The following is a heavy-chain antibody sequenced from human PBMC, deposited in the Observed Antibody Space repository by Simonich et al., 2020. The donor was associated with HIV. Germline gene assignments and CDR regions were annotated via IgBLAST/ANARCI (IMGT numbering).Heavy chain of an antibody. CDR3: ARLGVTPYYYYAMDV. CDR1: GYTFTNYA. CDR2: RNADKGKT. J-gene: IGHJ6*02. V-gene: IGHV1-3*01. D-gene: IGHD4-4*01. Sequence: QVQLVQSGAEGKKPGASVKVSCKTSGYTFTNYAMHWVRQAPGQRLEWMGWRNADKGKTKYSQKFHGRVPITRDTSASTAYMELSSLRSEDTAVYYCARLGVTPYYYYAMDVWGQGTTVTVSS.